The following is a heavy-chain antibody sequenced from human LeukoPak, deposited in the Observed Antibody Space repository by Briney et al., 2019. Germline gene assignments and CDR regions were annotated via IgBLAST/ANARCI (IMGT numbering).Heavy chain of an antibody. J-gene: IGHJ4*02. D-gene: IGHD3-22*01. CDR1: GFTFSNFG. Sequence: GGSLRLSCAASGFTFSNFGMNWVRQAPGKGLEWVSIITSGVGITYYADSVKGRFTISRDNSRNTLYLQMDSLRAEDTAVYYCAKGDYYDLDYWGQGTLVTVSS. CDR3: AKGDYYDLDY. V-gene: IGHV3-23*01. CDR2: ITSGVGIT.